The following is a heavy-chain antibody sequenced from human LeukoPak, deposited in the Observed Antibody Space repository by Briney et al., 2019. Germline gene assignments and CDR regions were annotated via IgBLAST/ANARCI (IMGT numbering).Heavy chain of an antibody. CDR1: GFTFSSYG. Sequence: GGSLRLSCAASGFTFSSYGMHWVRQAPGKGLEWVAFIRYDGSNKYYADSVKGRFTISRDNSKTTLCLQMNSLRSEDTAVYYCARDSNYFDSSGYSSDYWGQGTLVNVCS. D-gene: IGHD3-22*01. CDR3: ARDSNYFDSSGYSSDY. V-gene: IGHV3-30*02. CDR2: IRYDGSNK. J-gene: IGHJ4*02.